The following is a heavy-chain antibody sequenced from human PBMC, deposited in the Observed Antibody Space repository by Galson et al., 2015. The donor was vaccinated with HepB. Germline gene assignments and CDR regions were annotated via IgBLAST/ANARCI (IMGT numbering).Heavy chain of an antibody. D-gene: IGHD3-3*01. V-gene: IGHV4-4*07. CDR1: GGSISGYY. J-gene: IGHJ6*03. Sequence: SETLSLTCTVSGGSISGYYWSWIRQPAGKGLEWIGRIHTSGSTNYNPSLKSRVTMSVDTSKNQLSLRLSSVTAADTAVYYCAREGDFWSGYPYYYYYYMDVWDKGTTVTVSS. CDR3: AREGDFWSGYPYYYYYYMDV. CDR2: IHTSGST.